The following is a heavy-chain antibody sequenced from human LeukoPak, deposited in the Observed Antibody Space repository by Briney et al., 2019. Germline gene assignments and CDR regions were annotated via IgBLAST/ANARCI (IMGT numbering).Heavy chain of an antibody. Sequence: GGSLRLSCAAPGFTFSSYAMHWVRQAPGKGLEWVAVISYDGSNKYYADSVKGRFTISRDNSKNTLYLQMNSLRAEDTAVYYCVRVVGATQASNAFDIWGQGTMVTVSS. CDR3: VRVVGATQASNAFDI. V-gene: IGHV3-30-3*01. CDR1: GFTFSSYA. CDR2: ISYDGSNK. J-gene: IGHJ3*02. D-gene: IGHD1-26*01.